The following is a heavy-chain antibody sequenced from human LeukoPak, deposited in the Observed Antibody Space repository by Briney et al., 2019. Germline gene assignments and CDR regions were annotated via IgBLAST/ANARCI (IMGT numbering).Heavy chain of an antibody. V-gene: IGHV4-38-2*01. Sequence: SETLSLTCAVSGYSISNGYYWGWIRQPPGKGLEWIGSIYHSGSTCYNPSLKSRVTISVDTSKNHFSLRLSSVTAADTAVYYCARQRYYDDRRIDPWGQGTLVTVSS. J-gene: IGHJ5*02. D-gene: IGHD3-22*01. CDR3: ARQRYYDDRRIDP. CDR2: IYHSGST. CDR1: GYSISNGYY.